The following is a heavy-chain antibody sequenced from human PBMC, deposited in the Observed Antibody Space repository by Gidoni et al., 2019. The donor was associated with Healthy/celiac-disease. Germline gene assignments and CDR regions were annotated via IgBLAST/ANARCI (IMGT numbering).Heavy chain of an antibody. CDR3: ARQNPNRRDGYHY. J-gene: IGHJ4*02. D-gene: IGHD5-12*01. V-gene: IGHV4-39*01. CDR1: GGSISSSSYY. CDR2: IDYSGST. Sequence: QLQLQASGPGLVKPSETLSLTCTVSGGSISSSSYYWGWIRQPPGKGLEWIGSIDYSGSTYYNPSLKSRVTISVDTSKNQFSLKLSSVTAADTAVYYCARQNPNRRDGYHYWGQGTLVTVSS.